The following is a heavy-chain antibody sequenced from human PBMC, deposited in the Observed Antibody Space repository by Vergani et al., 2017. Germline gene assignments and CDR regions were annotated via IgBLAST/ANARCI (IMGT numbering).Heavy chain of an antibody. Sequence: QVQLQQWGAGLLKPSETLSLTCAVYGRSFSGYYWSWIRQPPGKGLEWIGEINQGGRTNYNPSLKSRVTISVDTSKNQFSLKLSSVTAADTAVYYCARGDYCSGGSCYQDYYYGMDVWGQGTTVTVSS. CDR1: GRSFSGYY. CDR3: ARGDYCSGGSCYQDYYYGMDV. J-gene: IGHJ6*02. D-gene: IGHD2-15*01. V-gene: IGHV4-34*02. CDR2: INQGGRT.